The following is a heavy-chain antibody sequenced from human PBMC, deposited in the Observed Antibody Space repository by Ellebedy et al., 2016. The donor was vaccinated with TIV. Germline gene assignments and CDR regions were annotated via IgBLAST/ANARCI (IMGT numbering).Heavy chain of an antibody. J-gene: IGHJ4*02. D-gene: IGHD2-21*02. Sequence: GSLRLXCTVSGGSISSYYWSWIRQPAGKGLEWIGRIYTSGSTNYNPSPKSRVTMSVDTSKNQFSLKLSSVTAADTAVYYCAREAYCGGDCHIHPYYFDYWGQGTLVTVSS. CDR1: GGSISSYY. CDR3: AREAYCGGDCHIHPYYFDY. V-gene: IGHV4-4*07. CDR2: IYTSGST.